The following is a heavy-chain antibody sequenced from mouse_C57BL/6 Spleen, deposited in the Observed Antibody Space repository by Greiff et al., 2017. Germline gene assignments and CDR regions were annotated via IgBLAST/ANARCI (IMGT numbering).Heavy chain of an antibody. V-gene: IGHV1-82*01. CDR3: ARKNSYGSSYEFDY. J-gene: IGHJ2*01. CDR2: IYPGDGDT. CDR1: GYAFSSSW. Sequence: VKLMESGPELVKPGASVKISCKASGYAFSSSWMNWVKQRPGKGLEWIGRIYPGDGDTNYNGKFKGKATLTADKSSSTAYMQLSSLTSEDSAVYFCARKNSYGSSYEFDYWGEGTALTVSS. D-gene: IGHD1-1*01.